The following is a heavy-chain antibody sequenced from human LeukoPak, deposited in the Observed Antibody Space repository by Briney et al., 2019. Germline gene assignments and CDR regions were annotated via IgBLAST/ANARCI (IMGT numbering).Heavy chain of an antibody. CDR2: ISYDGSNK. J-gene: IGHJ3*02. CDR1: GFTFSSYA. V-gene: IGHV3-30-3*01. Sequence: PGGSLRLSCAASGFTFSSYAMHWVRQAPGKGLEWVAVISYDGSNKYYADSVKGRFTISRDNSKNTLYLQMNSLRAEDTAVYYCARAKLNIGIWGQGTMVTVSS. CDR3: ARAKLNIGI. D-gene: IGHD4-23*01.